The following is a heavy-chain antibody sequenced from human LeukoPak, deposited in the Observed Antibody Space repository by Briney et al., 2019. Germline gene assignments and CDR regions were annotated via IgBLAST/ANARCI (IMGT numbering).Heavy chain of an antibody. J-gene: IGHJ5*02. D-gene: IGHD6-13*01. CDR1: GGSISSYY. CDR2: IYYSGST. CDR3: ARLYSSSWYPDLGWFDP. Sequence: SETLSLTCTDSGGSISSYYWSWIRQPPGKGLEWIGYIYYSGSTNYNPSLKSRVTISVDTSKNQFSLKLSSVTAADTAVYYCARLYSSSWYPDLGWFDPWGQGTLVTVSS. V-gene: IGHV4-59*08.